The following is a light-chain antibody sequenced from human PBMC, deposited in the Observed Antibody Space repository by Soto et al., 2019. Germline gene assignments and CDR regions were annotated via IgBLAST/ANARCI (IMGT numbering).Light chain of an antibody. CDR3: QQQGT. J-gene: IGKJ2*01. CDR2: AAS. Sequence: EIVLTQSPGTLSLSPGERATLSCRASRSLSSSYVVWYQQQPGQAPRLLIYAASRRATGIPDRFSGSGSATEYTLTISRLEHEDFAVYYCQQQGTFGQGTKLEIK. V-gene: IGKV3-20*01. CDR1: RSLSSSY.